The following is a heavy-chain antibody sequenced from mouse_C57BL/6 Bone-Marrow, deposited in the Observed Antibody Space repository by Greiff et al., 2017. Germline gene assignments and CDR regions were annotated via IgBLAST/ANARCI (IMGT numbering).Heavy chain of an antibody. CDR2: IHPNSGST. V-gene: IGHV1-64*01. CDR3: AREITTVLAYYCDY. CDR1: GYTFTSYW. D-gene: IGHD1-1*01. J-gene: IGHJ2*01. Sequence: QVQLQQPGAELVKPGASVKLSCKASGYTFTSYWMHWVKQRPGQGLEWIGMIHPNSGSTNYNEKFKTKATLTVDKSSSTAYMQLSSLTSEDSAVXYCAREITTVLAYYCDYWGQGTTLTVSS.